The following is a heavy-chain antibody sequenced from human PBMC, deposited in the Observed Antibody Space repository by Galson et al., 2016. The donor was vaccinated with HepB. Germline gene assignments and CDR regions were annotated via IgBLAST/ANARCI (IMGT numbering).Heavy chain of an antibody. CDR2: ICGSCGDI. CDR3: AIDPSHWIENPFAL. J-gene: IGHJ4*02. V-gene: IGHV3-23*01. Sequence: SLRLSCAASGFTFKNYGMTWVRQAPGKGLEWVSTICGSCGDIDYADSVQGRFTISRDNSKNTLSLQMNSLRAEDTATYYCAIDPSHWIENPFALWGQGTLVTFSS. CDR1: GFTFKNYG. D-gene: IGHD2-2*03.